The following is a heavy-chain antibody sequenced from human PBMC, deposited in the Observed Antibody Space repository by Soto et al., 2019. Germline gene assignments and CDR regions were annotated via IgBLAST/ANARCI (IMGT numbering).Heavy chain of an antibody. D-gene: IGHD3-22*01. CDR1: GFIFSNYW. CDR2: IKQDGSDK. J-gene: IGHJ2*01. Sequence: PGGSLRLSCAASGFIFSNYWMNWVRPAPGKGLEWVANIKQDGSDKYYADSVKGRFTISRDNTKNTLYLQMNSLRAEDTAVYYCAREEYYYDSSGAAHGYFGLWGRGTLVTVSS. V-gene: IGHV3-7*01. CDR3: AREEYYYDSSGAAHGYFGL.